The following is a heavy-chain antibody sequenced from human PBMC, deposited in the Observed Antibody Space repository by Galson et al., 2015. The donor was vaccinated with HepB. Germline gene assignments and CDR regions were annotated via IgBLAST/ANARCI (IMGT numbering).Heavy chain of an antibody. Sequence: SVKVSCKASGYTFTSYDINWVRQATGQGLEWMGWMNPNSGNTGYAQKFQGRVTMTRNTSISTAYMELSSLRSEDTAVYYCARPQHGSGSYFPHYYYYYYMDVWGKGTTVTVSS. CDR2: MNPNSGNT. J-gene: IGHJ6*03. CDR1: GYTFTSYD. V-gene: IGHV1-8*01. CDR3: ARPQHGSGSYFPHYYYYYYMDV. D-gene: IGHD3-10*01.